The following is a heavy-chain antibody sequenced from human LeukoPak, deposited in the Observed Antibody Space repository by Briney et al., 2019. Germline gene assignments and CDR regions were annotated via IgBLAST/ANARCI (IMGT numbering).Heavy chain of an antibody. V-gene: IGHV4-39*07. D-gene: IGHD6-13*01. CDR1: GGSISSGCYY. CDR2: INHSGST. CDR3: ARDGGYSSSWYFFDY. Sequence: SETLSLTCTVSGGSISSGCYYWSWIRQPPGKGLEWIGEINHSGSTNYNPSLKSRVTISVDTSKNQFSLKLSSVTAADTAVYYCARDGGYSSSWYFFDYWGQGTLVTVSS. J-gene: IGHJ4*02.